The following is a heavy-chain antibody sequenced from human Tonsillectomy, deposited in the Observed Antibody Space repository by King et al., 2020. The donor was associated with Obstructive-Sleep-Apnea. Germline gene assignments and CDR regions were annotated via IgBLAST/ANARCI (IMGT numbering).Heavy chain of an antibody. CDR1: GYSISGGYY. CDR3: ARDRDVYYYDTSGAKYGMDV. CDR2: IHHSGST. J-gene: IGHJ6*02. V-gene: IGHV4-38-2*02. Sequence: VQLQESGPGLLKPSETLSLTCTVSGYSISGGYYWGWIRQPPGKGLEWIGSIHHSGSTNYKPSLKSRVTISIDMSKNQFSLRLSSVTAADTAVYYCARDRDVYYYDTSGAKYGMDVWGQGTTVTVSS. D-gene: IGHD3-22*01.